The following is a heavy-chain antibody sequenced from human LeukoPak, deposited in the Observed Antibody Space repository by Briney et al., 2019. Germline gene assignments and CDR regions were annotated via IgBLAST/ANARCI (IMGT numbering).Heavy chain of an antibody. J-gene: IGHJ4*02. V-gene: IGHV4-4*07. CDR1: GGSISSYY. CDR3: ARWHSHGRYFDY. Sequence: SETLSLTCTVSGGSISSYYWSWIRQPAGKGLEWIGRIYTSGSTNYNPSLKSRVTMSVDTSKNQFSLKLTSATAADTAVYYCARWHSHGRYFDYWGQGALVTVSS. D-gene: IGHD2-21*01. CDR2: IYTSGST.